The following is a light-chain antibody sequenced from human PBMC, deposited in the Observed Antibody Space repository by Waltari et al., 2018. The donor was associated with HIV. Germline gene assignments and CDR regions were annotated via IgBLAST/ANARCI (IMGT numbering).Light chain of an antibody. CDR1: SGAVTINEY. CDR3: LLFYGRLGM. CDR2: LPY. V-gene: IGLV7-43*01. J-gene: IGLJ2*01. Sequence: QTVVTQEPSLTVSPGGTVTLTCSSSSGAVTINEYPNWFQQKPDQAPSPLLYLPYNIYSWTLARFSGSVLGGKGALIVSEVPPEDEADYYCLLFYGRLGMVGGGTKLTVL.